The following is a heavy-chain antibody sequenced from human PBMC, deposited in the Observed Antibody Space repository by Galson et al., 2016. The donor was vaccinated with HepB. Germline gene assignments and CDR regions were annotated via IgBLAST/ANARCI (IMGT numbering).Heavy chain of an antibody. J-gene: IGHJ6*02. CDR1: GFTVNSYG. CDR3: ARARTAVAAIIAMFSHRGPYNAMDV. CDR2: ICSSTTTR. V-gene: IGHV3-48*02. Sequence: SLRLSCAASGFTVNSYGMSWVRQAPGKGLGWVSYICSSTTTRYYAGSVQGRFTISRDNARNSLYLAMNSLRHEDTAVYYCARARTAVAAIIAMFSHRGPYNAMDVWGQGTTVTVTS. D-gene: IGHD6-19*01.